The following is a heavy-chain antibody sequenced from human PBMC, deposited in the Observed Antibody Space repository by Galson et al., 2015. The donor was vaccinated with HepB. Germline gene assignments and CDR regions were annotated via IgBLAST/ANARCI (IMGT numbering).Heavy chain of an antibody. CDR1: GGTFSTYI. CDR3: ANTPDYHDSTGYYYYGMDV. J-gene: IGHJ6*02. D-gene: IGHD3-22*01. CDR2: TIPILGIA. V-gene: IGHV1-69*02. Sequence: VKVSCKASGGTFSTYILSWVRQAPGQGLEWMGRTIPILGIANYAQKFQGRVTITADKSTSTAYMELSSLRSEDTAVYYCANTPDYHDSTGYYYYGMDVWGQGTTVTVSS.